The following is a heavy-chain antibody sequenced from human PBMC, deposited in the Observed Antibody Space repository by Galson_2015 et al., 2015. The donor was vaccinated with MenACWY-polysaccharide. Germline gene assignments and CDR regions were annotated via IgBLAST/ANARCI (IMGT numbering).Heavy chain of an antibody. CDR2: VKSKTDGGAT. CDR1: GFIFSGAW. D-gene: IGHD2-8*01. CDR3: TTVASYNGVCCPDY. J-gene: IGHJ4*02. Sequence: LRLSCATSGFIFSGAWMSWVRQAPGKGLEWIGRVKSKTDGGATDYAAPVKGRFTISRDDSKNTLYVQMDSLKTEDTAVYYCTTVASYNGVCCPDYWGQGTLVTVSS. V-gene: IGHV3-15*01.